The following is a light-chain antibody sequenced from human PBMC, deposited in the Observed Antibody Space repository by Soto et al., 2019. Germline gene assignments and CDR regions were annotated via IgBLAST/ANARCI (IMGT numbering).Light chain of an antibody. CDR1: SSNIGAGYD. V-gene: IGLV1-40*01. CDR2: GNS. J-gene: IGLJ3*02. CDR3: QSYDSSLSAWV. Sequence: QLVLTHPPSVSGAPGHRVTISCTESSSNIGAGYDVHWYQQLPGTAPKLLIYGNSNRPSGVPDRFSGSKSGTSASLAITGLQAEDEADYYCQSYDSSLSAWVFGGGTKVTVL.